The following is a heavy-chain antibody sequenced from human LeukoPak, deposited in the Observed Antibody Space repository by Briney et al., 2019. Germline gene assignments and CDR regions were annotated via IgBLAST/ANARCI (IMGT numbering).Heavy chain of an antibody. Sequence: KPSRTLSLTCTVSGGSMSTYYWTWIRQPPGKGLEWIGFIYYTGSTNYNPSLKSRVTISVDTSKNQFSLKLSSVTAADTAVYYCAGMRITTPTVRTLDYWGQGTLVTVSS. CDR2: IYYTGST. D-gene: IGHD1-14*01. J-gene: IGHJ4*02. CDR3: AGMRITTPTVRTLDY. CDR1: GGSMSTYY. V-gene: IGHV4-59*01.